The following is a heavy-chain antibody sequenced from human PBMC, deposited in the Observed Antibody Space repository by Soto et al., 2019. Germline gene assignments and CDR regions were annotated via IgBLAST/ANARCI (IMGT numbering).Heavy chain of an antibody. CDR3: ARIPRYSFPTSDDLDS. V-gene: IGHV1-69*13. CDR2: ITPIYPTT. J-gene: IGHJ4*02. Sequence: ASVKVSCKASGDTFYTYTFSWVRQAPGQGLEWMGSITPIYPTTNYAERFQGRLTITADGSTHTAYMDLTSLTSEDTAVYYCARIPRYSFPTSDDLDSWGQGTLVTVSS. D-gene: IGHD5-18*01. CDR1: GDTFYTYT.